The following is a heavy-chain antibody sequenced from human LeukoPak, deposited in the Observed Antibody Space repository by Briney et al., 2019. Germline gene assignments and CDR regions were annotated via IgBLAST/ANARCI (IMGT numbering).Heavy chain of an antibody. J-gene: IGHJ4*02. D-gene: IGHD2-15*01. Sequence: GGSLRLSCAASGFTFSSYGIHWVRQAPGKGLEWVTFIQYDGSNKYYADSVKGRFTISRDNSKNTLYLQMNSLRAEDTAVYYCAKDFALLGYCSGGTCHAGDYWGQGTLVTVSS. CDR2: IQYDGSNK. CDR3: AKDFALLGYCSGGTCHAGDY. CDR1: GFTFSSYG. V-gene: IGHV3-30*02.